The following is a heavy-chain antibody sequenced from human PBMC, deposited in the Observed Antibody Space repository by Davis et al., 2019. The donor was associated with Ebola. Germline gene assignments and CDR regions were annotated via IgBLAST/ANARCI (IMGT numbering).Heavy chain of an antibody. CDR1: GSTSSSYW. D-gene: IGHD3-10*01. V-gene: IGHV3-7*03. CDR2: INEDGSSR. J-gene: IGHJ3*02. Sequence: GESLKISCSGSGSTSSSYWMMWVRLAPGKGFDWVANINEDGSSRYYVDSVKGRFTICRDNAQKSLYLQMNSLRPEDTALYFCAKGKFGESFIGGFVMWGQGTRVTVSS. CDR3: AKGKFGESFIGGFVM.